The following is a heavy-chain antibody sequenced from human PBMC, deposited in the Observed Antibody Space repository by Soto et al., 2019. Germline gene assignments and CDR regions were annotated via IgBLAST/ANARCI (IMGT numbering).Heavy chain of an antibody. V-gene: IGHV3-23*01. CDR3: AKLPGTIFGVSRSY. Sequence: GGSLRLSCAASGFIFSNYAMNWVHQGPGKGLEWVSRISDSGDSTYYADSVKGRFTISRDNSKNTLYLQMNSLRAGDTAIYFCAKLPGTIFGVSRSYWGQGTLVTVSS. D-gene: IGHD3-3*01. CDR1: GFIFSNYA. CDR2: ISDSGDST. J-gene: IGHJ4*02.